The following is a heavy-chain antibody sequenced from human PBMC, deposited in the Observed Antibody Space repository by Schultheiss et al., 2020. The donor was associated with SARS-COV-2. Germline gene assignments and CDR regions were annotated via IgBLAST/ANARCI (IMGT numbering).Heavy chain of an antibody. Sequence: SETLSLTCTVSGGSISSGGYYWSWIRQHPEKGLEWIGYIYYSGSTYYNPSLKSRVTISIDTSNNQFSLRLSSVTAADTAVYYCARSVFALRSVFFGFDYWGQGTLVTVSS. CDR3: ARSVFALRSVFFGFDY. J-gene: IGHJ4*02. CDR2: IYYSGST. D-gene: IGHD3-3*01. V-gene: IGHV4-31*03. CDR1: GGSISSGGYY.